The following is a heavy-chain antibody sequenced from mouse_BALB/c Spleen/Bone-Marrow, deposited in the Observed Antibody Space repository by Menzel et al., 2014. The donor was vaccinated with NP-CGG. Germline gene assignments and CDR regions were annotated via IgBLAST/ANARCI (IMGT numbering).Heavy chain of an antibody. J-gene: IGHJ2*01. D-gene: IGHD4-1*02. V-gene: IGHV1S81*02. CDR2: INPSNGRT. Sequence: QVQLQQSGADLVKPGASVKLSCKASGYTFTSYWMYWVKQRPGQGLEWIGEINPSNGRTDYNEKFKTKATLTVDSSSSTAYMQLSSLTSEDSAVYYCTSPQLGRDYWGQGTTLTVSS. CDR1: GYTFTSYW. CDR3: TSPQLGRDY.